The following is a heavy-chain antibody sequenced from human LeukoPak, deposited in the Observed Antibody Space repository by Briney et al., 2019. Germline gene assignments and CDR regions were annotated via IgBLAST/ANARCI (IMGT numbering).Heavy chain of an antibody. CDR3: ATGTKYYAFWTGYYRFRTDGRAYYYMDV. J-gene: IGHJ6*03. V-gene: IGHV1-2*02. CDR2: INPNSGTT. D-gene: IGHD3-3*01. Sequence: GASVKVSCKASGYTFTGYYLFWVRQAPGQGLEWMGWINPNSGTTKYAQNFQGRVTLTSDTSIRTTYMELSSLRSEDTAVYYCATGTKYYAFWTGYYRFRTDGRAYYYMDVWGKGTTVTVSS. CDR1: GYTFTGYY.